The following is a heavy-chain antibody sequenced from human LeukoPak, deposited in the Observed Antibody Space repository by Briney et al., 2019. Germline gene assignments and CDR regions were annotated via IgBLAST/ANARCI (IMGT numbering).Heavy chain of an antibody. CDR2: INPNSGGT. Sequence: ASVKVSCKASGGTFSSYAISWVRQAPGQGLEWMGWINPNSGGTNYAQKFQGRVTMTRDTSISTAYMELSRLRSDDTAVYYCARDGQQPSWGQGTLVTVSS. CDR3: ARDGQQPS. V-gene: IGHV1-2*02. D-gene: IGHD6-13*01. CDR1: GGTFSSYA. J-gene: IGHJ5*02.